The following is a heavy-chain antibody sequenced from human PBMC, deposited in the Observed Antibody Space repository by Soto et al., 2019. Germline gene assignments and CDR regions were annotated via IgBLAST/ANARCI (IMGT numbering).Heavy chain of an antibody. CDR2: VNPSGGHT. V-gene: IGHV1-46*01. J-gene: IGHJ4*02. CDR1: GDTFTDYY. CDR3: ARGGHVVVVTAALDY. Sequence: QVQLVQSGAEVKKPGASVKVSCKASGDTFTDYYIHWVRQAPGQGLEWMGTVNPSGGHTTYAQHFLGRMRMTRDTSTSTLYLELTSLTSEDRAIYYCARGGHVVVVTAALDYWGQGTLVPVSS. D-gene: IGHD2-21*02.